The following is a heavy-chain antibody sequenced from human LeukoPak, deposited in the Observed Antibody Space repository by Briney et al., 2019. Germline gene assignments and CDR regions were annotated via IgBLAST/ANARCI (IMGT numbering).Heavy chain of an antibody. CDR1: GFTFSSYG. J-gene: IGHJ4*02. CDR2: IRYDGSNK. D-gene: IGHD2-2*01. Sequence: PGGSLRLSCAASGFTFSSYGMHWVRQAPGKGLEWVAFIRYDGSNKYYADSVKGRFTISRDNSKNTLYLQMNSLRAEDTAVYYCAKGHCSSTSCYGTDFDYWGQGTLVTVSS. V-gene: IGHV3-30*02. CDR3: AKGHCSSTSCYGTDFDY.